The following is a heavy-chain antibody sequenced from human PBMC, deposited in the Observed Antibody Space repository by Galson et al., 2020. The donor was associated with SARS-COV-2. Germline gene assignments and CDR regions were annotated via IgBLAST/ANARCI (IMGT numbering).Heavy chain of an antibody. D-gene: IGHD7-27*01. CDR2: ISSDGSST. J-gene: IGHJ4*02. CDR1: GFTFSSYW. V-gene: IGHV3-74*01. Sequence: ALHGESLKISCAASGFTFSSYWMHWVRQAPGKGLVWVSRISSDGSSTSYADSVKGRFTISGDNAKNTLYLQMNSLRAEDTAVYYCARGDMGNDDLDDWGQGTLVTVSS. CDR3: ARGDMGNDDLDD.